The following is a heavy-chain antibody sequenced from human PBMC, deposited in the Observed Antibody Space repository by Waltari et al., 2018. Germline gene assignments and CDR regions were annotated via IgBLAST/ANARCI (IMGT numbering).Heavy chain of an antibody. CDR1: GYTFTSYG. D-gene: IGHD2-8*02. Sequence: QVQLVQSGAEVKKPGAAVRVPCKASGYTFTSYGISWVRPAPRDGIEWMGWISAYNGNTNYAQKLQGRVTMTTDTSTSTAYMELRSLRSDDTAVYYCARDLGCSLRGTGGVCWFDPWGQGTLVTVSS. CDR3: ARDLGCSLRGTGGVCWFDP. CDR2: ISAYNGNT. J-gene: IGHJ5*02. V-gene: IGHV1-18*01.